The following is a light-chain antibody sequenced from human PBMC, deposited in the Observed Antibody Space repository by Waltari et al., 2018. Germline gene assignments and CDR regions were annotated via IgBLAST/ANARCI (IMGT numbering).Light chain of an antibody. V-gene: IGKV1-5*03. CDR2: EAS. CDR1: QSISNR. CDR3: LQYYSRPYT. J-gene: IGKJ2*01. Sequence: DIQMTQSPSTLSASVGDRVTITCRASQSISNRLAWYQQKPGIAPTLLLDEASSLERGVPSRFSGSGSGTEFTLTISSLQAEDVAVYFCLQYYSRPYTFGQGTKLDIK.